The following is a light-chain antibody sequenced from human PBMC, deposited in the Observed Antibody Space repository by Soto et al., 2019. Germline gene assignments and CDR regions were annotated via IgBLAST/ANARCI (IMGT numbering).Light chain of an antibody. CDR3: QKYNSAPWT. V-gene: IGKV1-27*01. J-gene: IGKJ1*01. CDR1: QGISNY. CDR2: AAS. Sequence: DIQMTQSPSSLSASVGDRVTITCRASQGISNYLAWYQQKPGKVPKLLIYAASTLQSGVPSRFSGSGSGTDFTLTIRSLQPEDVATDYCQKYNSAPWTFGQGTKVEIK.